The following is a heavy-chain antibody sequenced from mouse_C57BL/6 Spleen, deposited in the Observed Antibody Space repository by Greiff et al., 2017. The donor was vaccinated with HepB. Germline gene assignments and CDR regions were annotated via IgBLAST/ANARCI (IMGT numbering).Heavy chain of an antibody. CDR2: INPSSGYT. J-gene: IGHJ2*01. D-gene: IGHD2-1*01. CDR1: GYTFTSYW. V-gene: IGHV1-7*01. CDR3: ASIYYGNSYFDY. Sequence: QVHVKQSGAELAKPGASVKLSCKASGYTFTSYWMHWVKQRPGQGLEWIGYINPSSGYTKYNQKFKDKATLTADKSSSTAYMQLSSLTYEDSAVYYCASIYYGNSYFDYWGQGTTLTVSS.